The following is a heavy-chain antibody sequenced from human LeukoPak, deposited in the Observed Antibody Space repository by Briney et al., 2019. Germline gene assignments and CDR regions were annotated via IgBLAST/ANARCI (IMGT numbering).Heavy chain of an antibody. D-gene: IGHD2-2*01. CDR1: GYSISSGYY. Sequence: PSETLSLTCAVSGYSISSGYYWGWIRQPPGKGLEWIGSIHHSGSTYYNPSLKSRVTISVDTSKNQFSLKLSSVTAADTAVYYCARLQDDCSSTSCYFYYYYYMDVWGKGTTVTVSS. CDR2: IHHSGST. J-gene: IGHJ6*03. V-gene: IGHV4-38-2*01. CDR3: ARLQDDCSSTSCYFYYYYYMDV.